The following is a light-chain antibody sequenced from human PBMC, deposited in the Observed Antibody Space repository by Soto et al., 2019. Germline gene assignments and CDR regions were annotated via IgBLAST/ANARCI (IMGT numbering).Light chain of an antibody. V-gene: IGKV3-20*01. J-gene: IGKJ4*01. CDR1: QNIDNK. Sequence: SHSLAAVSVSPGERATLSCRASQNIDNKLFCYQQKPGQAPRLLIYGASSRATGIPDRFSGSGSGTDFTLTISRLEREDFAVYYCPQYEISPLTFGGGTKPDIK. CDR3: PQYEISPLT. CDR2: GAS.